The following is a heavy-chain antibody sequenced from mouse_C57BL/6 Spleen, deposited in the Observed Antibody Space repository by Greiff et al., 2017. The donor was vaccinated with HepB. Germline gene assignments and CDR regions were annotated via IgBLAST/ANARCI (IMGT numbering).Heavy chain of an antibody. CDR2: IDPENGDT. Sequence: EVQLVESGAELVRPGASVKLSCTASGFNIKDDYMHWVKQRPEQGLEWIGWIDPENGDTEYASKFQGKATITADTSSNTAYLQLSSLTSEDTAVYYCTTSPAQATAWFAYWGQGTLVTVSA. J-gene: IGHJ3*01. V-gene: IGHV14-4*01. CDR1: GFNIKDDY. CDR3: TTSPAQATAWFAY. D-gene: IGHD3-2*02.